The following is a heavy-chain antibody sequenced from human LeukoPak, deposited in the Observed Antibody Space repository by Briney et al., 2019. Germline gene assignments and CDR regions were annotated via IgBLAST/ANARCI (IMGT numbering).Heavy chain of an antibody. CDR1: GGAISSYY. D-gene: IGHD3-22*01. V-gene: IGHV4-59*01. CDR2: IYYSGST. Sequence: PSETLSLTCTVSGGAISSYYWNWIRQPPVKGLEWIGYIYYSGSTNYNPSLKSRVTISVDTSKNQFSLKLSSVTAADTAVYYCARGADSSGYYSIFYFDYWGQGTLVTVSS. J-gene: IGHJ4*02. CDR3: ARGADSSGYYSIFYFDY.